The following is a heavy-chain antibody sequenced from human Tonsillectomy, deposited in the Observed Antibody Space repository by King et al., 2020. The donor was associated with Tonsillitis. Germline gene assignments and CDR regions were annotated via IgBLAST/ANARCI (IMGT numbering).Heavy chain of an antibody. Sequence: QLVQSGAEVKKPGSSVKVSCKASGGTFSSYAISWVRQAPGQGLEWMGGIIPIFGTANYAQKFQGRVTITADESTSTAYMELSSLRSEDTAVYYCARGGGDVLLWFGESPDAYYYYGMDVWGQGTTVTVSS. J-gene: IGHJ6*02. CDR1: GGTFSSYA. D-gene: IGHD3-10*01. V-gene: IGHV1-69*01. CDR2: IIPIFGTA. CDR3: ARGGGDVLLWFGESPDAYYYYGMDV.